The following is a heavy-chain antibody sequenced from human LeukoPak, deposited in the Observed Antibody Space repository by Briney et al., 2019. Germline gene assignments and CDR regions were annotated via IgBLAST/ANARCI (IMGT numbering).Heavy chain of an antibody. CDR2: IYYSGST. Sequence: SETLSLTCAVYGGSFSGYYWSWIRQPPGKGLEWIGSIYYSGSTYYNPSLKSRVTISVDTSKNQFSLKLSSVTAADTAVYYCARDGNYGSGSYVIYWGQGTLVTVSS. V-gene: IGHV4-34*01. CDR3: ARDGNYGSGSYVIY. D-gene: IGHD3-10*01. J-gene: IGHJ4*02. CDR1: GGSFSGYY.